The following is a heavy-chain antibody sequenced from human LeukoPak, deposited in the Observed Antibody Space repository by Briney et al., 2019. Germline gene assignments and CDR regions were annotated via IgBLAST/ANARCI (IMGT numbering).Heavy chain of an antibody. CDR3: ARGPLRYFDWLLPPGGFDY. CDR1: GGTFSSYA. J-gene: IGHJ4*02. Sequence: ASVKVSCKASGGTFSSYAISWVRQAPGQGLEWMGGITPIFGTANYAQKFQGRVTITADKSTSTAYMELSSLRSEDTAVYYCARGPLRYFDWLLPPGGFDYWGQGTLVTASS. V-gene: IGHV1-69*06. D-gene: IGHD3-9*01. CDR2: ITPIFGTA.